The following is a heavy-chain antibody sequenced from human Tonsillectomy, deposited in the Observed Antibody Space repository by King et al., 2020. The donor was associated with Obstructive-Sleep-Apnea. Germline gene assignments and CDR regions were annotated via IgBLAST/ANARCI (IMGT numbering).Heavy chain of an antibody. CDR2: VYYGGST. CDR3: ARQWIIPLIEGGLDTFDI. D-gene: IGHD3-22*01. V-gene: IGHV4-39*01. CDR1: GDSITSSRYY. J-gene: IGHJ3*02. Sequence: QLQESGPGLVKPSETLSLTCSVSGDSITSSRYYWGWIRPPPGKGLEWIGSVYYGGSTYYNPSLKSRVTFSVDTSKNQFSLRLRSVTAADTAVYYCARQWIIPLIEGGLDTFDIWGHGTMVTVSS.